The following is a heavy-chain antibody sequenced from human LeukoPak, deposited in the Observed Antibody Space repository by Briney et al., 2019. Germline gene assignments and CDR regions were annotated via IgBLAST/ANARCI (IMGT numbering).Heavy chain of an antibody. D-gene: IGHD3-10*01. J-gene: IGHJ4*02. CDR1: GFTFGNFW. CDR2: IKQDGNEK. Sequence: GGSLRLSCAASGFTFGNFWMTWVRQAPGKGLEWVANIKQDGNEKYYVDSVKGRFTISRDNAKNSLYLQMNSLRAEDTAIYYCANQGGRPSSGSFGYWGQGTLVTVSS. CDR3: ANQGGRPSSGSFGY. V-gene: IGHV3-7*01.